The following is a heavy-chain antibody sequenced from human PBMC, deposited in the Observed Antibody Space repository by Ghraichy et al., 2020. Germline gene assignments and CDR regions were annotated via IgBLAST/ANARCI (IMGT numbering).Heavy chain of an antibody. J-gene: IGHJ4*02. D-gene: IGHD3-22*01. CDR2: ISAYNGNT. CDR1: GYTFTSYG. CDR3: ARIIRERTTYYYDSSGYYTHDY. V-gene: IGHV1-18*01. Sequence: ASVKVSCKASGYTFTSYGISWVRQAPGQGLEWMGWISAYNGNTNYAQKLQGRVTMTTDTSTSTAYMELRSLRSDDTAVYYCARIIRERTTYYYDSSGYYTHDYWGQGTLVTVSS.